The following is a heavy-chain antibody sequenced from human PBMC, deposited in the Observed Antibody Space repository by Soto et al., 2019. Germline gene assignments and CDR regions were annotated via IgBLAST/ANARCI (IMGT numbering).Heavy chain of an antibody. CDR2: IIPVFGTA. V-gene: IGHV1-69*13. CDR1: GGTFSRNA. Sequence: EASVKVSCKASGGTFSRNAISWVRQAPGQGLEWMGGIIPVFGTANYAQKFQGRVTITADESTSTAYLELSSLRSEDTALYYCARDGIINIWPYYFGMDVWGQGTTVTVSS. D-gene: IGHD3-10*01. CDR3: ARDGIINIWPYYFGMDV. J-gene: IGHJ6*02.